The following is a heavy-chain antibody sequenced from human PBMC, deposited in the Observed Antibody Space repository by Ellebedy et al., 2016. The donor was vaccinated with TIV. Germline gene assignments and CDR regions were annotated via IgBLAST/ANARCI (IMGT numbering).Heavy chain of an antibody. CDR1: GGSISSSSYY. V-gene: IGHV4-39*01. J-gene: IGHJ6*03. CDR3: ATNGGIFGVTYYYYYYMDV. Sequence: SETLSLTXTVSGGSISSSSYYWGWIRQPPGKGLEWIGSIYYSGSTYYNPSLKSRVTISVDTSKNQFSLKLSSVTAADTAVYYCATNGGIFGVTYYYYYYMDVWGKGTTVTVSS. D-gene: IGHD3-3*01. CDR2: IYYSGST.